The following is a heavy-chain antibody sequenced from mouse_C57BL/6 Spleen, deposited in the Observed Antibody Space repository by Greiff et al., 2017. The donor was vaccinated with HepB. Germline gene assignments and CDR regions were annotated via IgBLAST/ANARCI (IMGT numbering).Heavy chain of an antibody. D-gene: IGHD1-1*01. J-gene: IGHJ2*01. CDR3: ARSGLREFYYFDY. CDR1: GYTFTDYY. CDR2: INPYNGGT. V-gene: IGHV1-19*01. Sequence: EVQLQQSGPVLVKPGASVKMSCKASGYTFTDYYMNWVKQSHGKSLEWIGVINPYNGGTSYNQKFKGKATLTVDKSSSTAYMELNSLTSEDSAVYYCARSGLREFYYFDYWGQGTTLTVSS.